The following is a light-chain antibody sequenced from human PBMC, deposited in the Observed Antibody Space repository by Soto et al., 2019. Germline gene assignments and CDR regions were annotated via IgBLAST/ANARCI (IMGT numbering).Light chain of an antibody. Sequence: IVMTQSPDSLAVSLGESATINCKSSQRVFYSSNNKNYFAGYQQRPGQPPKLLIYWASTRESGVPDRFSGAGSGTDFTLTITSLQAEDVAVYYCQQYESTPPTFGQGTKLEIK. CDR1: QRVFYSSNNKNY. CDR3: QQYESTPPT. J-gene: IGKJ2*01. V-gene: IGKV4-1*01. CDR2: WAS.